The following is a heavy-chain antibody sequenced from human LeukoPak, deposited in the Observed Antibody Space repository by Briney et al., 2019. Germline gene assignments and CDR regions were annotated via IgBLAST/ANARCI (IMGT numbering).Heavy chain of an antibody. D-gene: IGHD2-15*01. Sequence: PGGSLRLSCAASGFTFDDYAMHWVRQAPGKGLEWVAFIRYDGSNKYYADSVKGRFTISRDNSKNTLYLQMNSLRSEDTAVYYCARPLFLVAATKSSAFDIWGQGTMVTVSS. V-gene: IGHV3-30*02. CDR2: IRYDGSNK. CDR3: ARPLFLVAATKSSAFDI. CDR1: GFTFDDYA. J-gene: IGHJ3*02.